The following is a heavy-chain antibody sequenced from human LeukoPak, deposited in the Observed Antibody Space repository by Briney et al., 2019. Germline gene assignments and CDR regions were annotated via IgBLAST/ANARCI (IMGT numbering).Heavy chain of an antibody. CDR3: ARTRGYSGYEARYYYYGMDV. CDR1: GFTFNNYA. J-gene: IGHJ6*02. D-gene: IGHD5-12*01. CDR2: IGFGDDSA. Sequence: GGSLRLSCAASGFTFNNYAMSWVRQAPGKGLEWVSTIGFGDDSAYYADSVKGRFTISRDNPKNTLYLQMNSLRAEDTAVYYCARTRGYSGYEARYYYYGMDVWGQGTTVTVSS. V-gene: IGHV3-23*01.